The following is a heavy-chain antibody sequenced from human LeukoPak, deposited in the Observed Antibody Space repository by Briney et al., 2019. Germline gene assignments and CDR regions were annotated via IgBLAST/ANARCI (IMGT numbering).Heavy chain of an antibody. CDR2: ISAYNGNT. Sequence: ASVKVSCKASGYTFTSYGISWVRQAPGQGLEWMGWISAYNGNTNYAQKLQGRVTMTTDTSTSTAYMELRSLRSDDTAVYYCASTRRSNYGDYVDYWGQGTLVTVSS. J-gene: IGHJ4*02. CDR3: ASTRRSNYGDYVDY. V-gene: IGHV1-18*01. D-gene: IGHD4-17*01. CDR1: GYTFTSYG.